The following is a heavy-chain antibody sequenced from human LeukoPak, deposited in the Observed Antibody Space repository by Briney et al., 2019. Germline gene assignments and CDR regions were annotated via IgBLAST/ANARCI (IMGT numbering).Heavy chain of an antibody. Sequence: TGGSLRLSCTTSGITFSNYGMHWVRQAPGKGLQWVSVISYDSRNKQYADSVKGRFTISRDNSKNTLYLQMDSLTTDDTAVYYCARGKEPVAGSLSHFDYWGQGTLVTVSS. V-gene: IGHV3-30*03. J-gene: IGHJ4*02. CDR3: ARGKEPVAGSLSHFDY. D-gene: IGHD6-19*01. CDR2: ISYDSRNK. CDR1: GITFSNYG.